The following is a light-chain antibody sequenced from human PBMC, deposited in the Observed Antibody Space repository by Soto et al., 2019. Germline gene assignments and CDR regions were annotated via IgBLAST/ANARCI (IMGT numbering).Light chain of an antibody. CDR2: EVS. Sequence: QSVLTQPASVSGSPGQSITISCTGTSSDVGGYNYVSWYQQHPGKAPKLMIYEVSNRPSGVSNRFSGSKSGNTASLTISGLQAEDEADYYCSSYTSSSTSVFGTGTKGTAL. CDR1: SSDVGGYNY. CDR3: SSYTSSSTSV. J-gene: IGLJ1*01. V-gene: IGLV2-14*01.